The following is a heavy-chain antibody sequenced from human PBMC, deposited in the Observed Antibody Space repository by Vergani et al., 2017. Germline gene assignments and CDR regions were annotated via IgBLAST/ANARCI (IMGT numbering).Heavy chain of an antibody. CDR2: ISYDGSKT. V-gene: IGHV3-33*05. D-gene: IGHD2-2*01. CDR1: GFKFSQFG. J-gene: IGHJ6*02. Sequence: QVQLVESGGGVVQPGTSLRLSCEASGFKFSQFGMHWVRQGPGKGLEWVAFISYDGSKTQYADSEKGRVTISRDNFKNTLYLQVNSLRAEDTAVYYCAKEGCTSCLFYYYGMDVWGQGTTVTVSS. CDR3: AKEGCTSCLFYYYGMDV.